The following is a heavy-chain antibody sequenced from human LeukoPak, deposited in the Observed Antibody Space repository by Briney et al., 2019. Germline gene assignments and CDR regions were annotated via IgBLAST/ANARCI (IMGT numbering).Heavy chain of an antibody. CDR2: IYDSGST. D-gene: IGHD3-10*01. Sequence: SETLSLTCTVSGGSIRSSYYYWGWIRQPPRKGLEWIGSIYDSGSTYYNPSLKSRVTISVDTSKNQFSLKLNSVTAADTAEYYCARHYGPWGQGTLVTVSS. CDR3: ARHYGP. V-gene: IGHV4-39*01. CDR1: GGSIRSSYYY. J-gene: IGHJ5*02.